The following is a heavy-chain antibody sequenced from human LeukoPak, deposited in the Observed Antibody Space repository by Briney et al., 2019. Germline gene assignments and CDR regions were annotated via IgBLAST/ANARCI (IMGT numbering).Heavy chain of an antibody. D-gene: IGHD2-2*01. CDR3: AKDRAPAAGDDAFDI. J-gene: IGHJ3*02. CDR1: GFPFSNYA. Sequence: GGSLRLSCAASGFPFSNYALTWVRQGPGKGLEWVSGLSGSGISTYYADSVKGRFTISRDNSKNTLYLQMNSLRAEDTAVYYCAKDRAPAAGDDAFDIWGQGTMVTVSS. V-gene: IGHV3-23*01. CDR2: LSGSGIST.